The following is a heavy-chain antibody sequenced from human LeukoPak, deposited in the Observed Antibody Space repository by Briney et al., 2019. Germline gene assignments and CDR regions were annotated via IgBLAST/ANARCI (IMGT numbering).Heavy chain of an antibody. CDR1: GFTFSSYS. D-gene: IGHD2-2*01. CDR2: ISSSSSYI. V-gene: IGHV3-21*01. Sequence: GGSLRLSCAASGFTFSSYSMNWVRQAPGKGLEWVSSISSSSSYIYYADSVKGRFTISRDNAKNSLYLQMNSLRAEDTAVYYCAPYRSSTSCRNFDYWGQGTLVTVSS. J-gene: IGHJ4*02. CDR3: APYRSSTSCRNFDY.